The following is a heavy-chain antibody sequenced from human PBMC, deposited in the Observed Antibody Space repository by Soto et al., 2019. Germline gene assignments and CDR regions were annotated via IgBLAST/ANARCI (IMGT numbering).Heavy chain of an antibody. J-gene: IGHJ4*02. D-gene: IGHD3-22*01. CDR1: GGSISSYY. Sequence: PSETLSLTCTVSGGSISSYYWSWIRQPPGKGLEWIGYIYYSGSTNYNPSLKSRVTISVDTSKNQFSLKLSSVTAADTAVYYCAKSYDSSGYVFDYWGQGTLVTVSS. V-gene: IGHV4-59*01. CDR3: AKSYDSSGYVFDY. CDR2: IYYSGST.